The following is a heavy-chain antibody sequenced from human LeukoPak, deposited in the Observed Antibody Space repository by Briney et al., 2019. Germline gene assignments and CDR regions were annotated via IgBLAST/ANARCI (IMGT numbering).Heavy chain of an antibody. CDR2: INPNSGDT. CDR3: ARDPASNSYYFDF. Sequence: ASVKVSCKASAYIFTAYYMHWVRQAPGQGLEWMGWINPNSGDTNYAQKFQGRVTMTRDTSISIAYMELSRLTSDDTAVYFCARDPASNSYYFDFWGQGTRVTVSS. J-gene: IGHJ4*01. D-gene: IGHD5-24*01. V-gene: IGHV1-2*02. CDR1: AYIFTAYY.